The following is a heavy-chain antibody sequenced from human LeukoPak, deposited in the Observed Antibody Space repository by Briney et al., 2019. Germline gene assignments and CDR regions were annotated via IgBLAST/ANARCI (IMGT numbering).Heavy chain of an antibody. Sequence: WGSLTLSCAASGFTFSSYAMSWVRQAPGKGLVWVSRINSDGSSTSYADSVKGLLTTTTDNAKNTLYLQMNRLGAEDTAVYYCARAAPWYSSSWSQRGFDYWGQGTLVTVSS. V-gene: IGHV3-74*01. CDR1: GFTFSSYA. D-gene: IGHD6-13*01. CDR2: INSDGSST. CDR3: ARAAPWYSSSWSQRGFDY. J-gene: IGHJ4*02.